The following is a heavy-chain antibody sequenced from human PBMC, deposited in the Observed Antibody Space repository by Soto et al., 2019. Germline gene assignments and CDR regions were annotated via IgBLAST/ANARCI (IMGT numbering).Heavy chain of an antibody. Sequence: SVKFSCTGFGYNFMKYGINWVRQAPGQGLEWVGWISPYSGYTHSAQKFHGRLTLTTDTAAATAYMELRILRSADTALYYCTREAIVVIPAAQPSHFDSWGQGTLVTVSS. J-gene: IGHJ4*02. CDR3: TREAIVVIPAAQPSHFDS. D-gene: IGHD2-2*01. V-gene: IGHV1-18*01. CDR1: GYNFMKYG. CDR2: ISPYSGYT.